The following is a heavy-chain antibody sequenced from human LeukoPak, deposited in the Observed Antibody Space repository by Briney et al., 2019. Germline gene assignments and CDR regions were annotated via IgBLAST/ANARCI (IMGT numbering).Heavy chain of an antibody. CDR3: AKDNQCGIYLGFFDY. Sequence: PGGSLRLSCAASGFTFDDYPMHWGRQVPGKGLEWVSGISWNSATIGYADSVKGRSTVPSDNAKNSLYLQMNSLRVEDTAFYYCAKDNQCGIYLGFFDYWGQGTLVTVSS. V-gene: IGHV3-9*01. CDR1: GFTFDDYP. D-gene: IGHD3-3*01. J-gene: IGHJ4*02. CDR2: ISWNSATI.